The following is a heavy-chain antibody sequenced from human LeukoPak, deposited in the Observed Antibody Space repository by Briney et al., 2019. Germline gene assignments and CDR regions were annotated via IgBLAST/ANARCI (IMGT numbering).Heavy chain of an antibody. CDR2: MRGDGSQI. CDR3: AKDIGRRIFGVAYDAFDI. J-gene: IGHJ3*02. D-gene: IGHD3-3*01. Sequence: PGGSLRLSCAAPGFPFNYYNIHWVRQAPGKGLEWVASMRGDGSQIYHAESVKGRFTISRDNSKNTLYVQMNSLRVEDTAIYYCAKDIGRRIFGVAYDAFDIWGQGTMVTVSS. CDR1: GFPFNYYN. V-gene: IGHV3-30*02.